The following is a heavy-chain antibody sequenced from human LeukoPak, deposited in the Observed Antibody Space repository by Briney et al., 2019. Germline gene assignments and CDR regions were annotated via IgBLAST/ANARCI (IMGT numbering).Heavy chain of an antibody. J-gene: IGHJ4*02. CDR2: ISSRGDST. CDR3: AKDGSGPPRGPFDY. CDR1: GFIFSNYA. D-gene: IGHD3-3*01. Sequence: GGSLRLSCAASGFIFSNYAMSWVRQVPGRGLEWVSTISSRGDSTYVADSVKGRFTISRDNSKNTLYLQMNSLRAEDTAVYYCAKDGSGPPRGPFDYWGQGTLVTVSS. V-gene: IGHV3-23*01.